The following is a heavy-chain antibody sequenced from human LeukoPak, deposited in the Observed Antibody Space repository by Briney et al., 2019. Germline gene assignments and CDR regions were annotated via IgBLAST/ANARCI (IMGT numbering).Heavy chain of an antibody. CDR1: GLSFSNYW. J-gene: IGHJ4*02. Sequence: GGSLRLSCAASGLSFSNYWMSWVRQAPGKGLEWVANIKQDGSEKPYVDSVRGRFTISRDNAKNSLYLQMNSLRAEDTAVYYCARDPPSFDSWGQGTLVTVSS. CDR3: ARDPPSFDS. CDR2: IKQDGSEK. V-gene: IGHV3-7*01.